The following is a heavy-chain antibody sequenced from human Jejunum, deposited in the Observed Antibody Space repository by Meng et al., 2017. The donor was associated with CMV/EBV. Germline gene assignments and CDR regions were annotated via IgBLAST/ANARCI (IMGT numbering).Heavy chain of an antibody. CDR1: YF. CDR3: ARDRTVYADSRYYYYGVDV. CDR2: ISYSGST. Sequence: YFWSWIRQPPGKGLEWIGHISYSGSTNYNPSLKSRVTMSVDTSRNQFSVRLSSVTAADTAVYYCARDRTVYADSRYYYYGVDVWGQGSTVTVSS. J-gene: IGHJ6*02. V-gene: IGHV4-59*01. D-gene: IGHD2-2*01.